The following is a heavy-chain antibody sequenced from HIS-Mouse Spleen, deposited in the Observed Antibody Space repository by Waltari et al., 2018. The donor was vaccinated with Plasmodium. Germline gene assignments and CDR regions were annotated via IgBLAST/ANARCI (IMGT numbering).Heavy chain of an antibody. D-gene: IGHD6-13*01. J-gene: IGHJ1*01. CDR1: GYTFTGYY. Sequence: QVQLVQSGAEVKKPGASVKVSCKASGYTFTGYYMHWVRQAHGQGLEWMGWTNPNSGGTKYGQKCQGRGTRTRETSISTAYMELSRLRSDDTAVYYCARVLGYKAAAGTFVEYFQHWGQGTLVTVSS. CDR3: ARVLGYKAAAGTFVEYFQH. V-gene: IGHV1-2*02. CDR2: TNPNSGGT.